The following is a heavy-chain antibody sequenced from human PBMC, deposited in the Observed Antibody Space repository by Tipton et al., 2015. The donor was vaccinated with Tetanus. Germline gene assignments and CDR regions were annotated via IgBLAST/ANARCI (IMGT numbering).Heavy chain of an antibody. CDR3: AHLSLYGDYDWYFDL. CDR1: GFSLSTSGVG. CDR2: IYWNDDK. V-gene: IGHV2-5*01. J-gene: IGHJ2*01. Sequence: LVKPTQTLTLTCTFSGFSLSTSGVGVGWIRQPPGKALEWLALIYWNDDKRYSPSLKSRLTITKDTSKNQVVLTMTNMDPVDTATYYCAHLSLYGDYDWYFDLWGRGTTVPVSS. D-gene: IGHD4-17*01.